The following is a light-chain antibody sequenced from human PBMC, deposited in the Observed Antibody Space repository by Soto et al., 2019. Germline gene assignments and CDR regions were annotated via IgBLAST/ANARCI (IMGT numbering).Light chain of an antibody. J-gene: IGLJ1*01. V-gene: IGLV2-23*02. Sequence: QSALTQPASVSGSPGQSITISCTGTSSDVGSYNLVSWYQQHPGKAPKLMIYEVSKRPSGVSNRFSGSKSANTASLTISGLEAEDDADYYCCSYAGSSTYVFGTGTKVTVL. CDR3: CSYAGSSTYV. CDR1: SSDVGSYNL. CDR2: EVS.